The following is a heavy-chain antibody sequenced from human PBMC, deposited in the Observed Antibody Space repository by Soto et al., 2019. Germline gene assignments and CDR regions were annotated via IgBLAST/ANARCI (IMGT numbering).Heavy chain of an antibody. CDR2: INTKFGAT. CDR1: GGSFSEKA. V-gene: IGHV1-69*01. D-gene: IGHD5-12*01. J-gene: IGHJ2*01. CDR3: ARGASSGFEYWYFDL. Sequence: QVQLVQSGAELKKPGSSVKVSCEASGGSFSEKAISWVRQAPGQGLEWMGGINTKFGATNYAPKFQGRITITADESTNTVYMALSSLTSEDTAVYYCARGASSGFEYWYFDLWGRGTLVSVSS.